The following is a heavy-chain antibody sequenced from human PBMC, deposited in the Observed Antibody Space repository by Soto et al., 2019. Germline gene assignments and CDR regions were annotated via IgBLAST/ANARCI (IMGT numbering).Heavy chain of an antibody. V-gene: IGHV3-30*18. CDR1: GFTFSSYG. CDR2: ISYDGGLQ. J-gene: IGHJ4*02. Sequence: QAQLVESGGGVVQPGRSLRLSCAASGFTFSSYGMHWVRRAQGTELEWVAVISYDGGLQHYADSVKGRFTISRDNSKNSVLLQLNSLSSEDTAVHDWVYDRGYGHASVPYSWGQGTLVIVSS. D-gene: IGHD5-18*01. CDR3: VYDRGYGHASVPYS.